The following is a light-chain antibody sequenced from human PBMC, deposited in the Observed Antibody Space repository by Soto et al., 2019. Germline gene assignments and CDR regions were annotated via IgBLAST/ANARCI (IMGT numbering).Light chain of an antibody. CDR1: AYDNGISY. V-gene: IGLV1-51*01. J-gene: IGLJ2*01. Sequence: QSVLTQPPSVSAAPGQSVTISCSGGAYDNGISYVSWYQHFPGAAPKLVIFDTHKRPSGIPDRFSGSKSATSATLGITGLQPGDEADYYCATWDSGLSKLLFGGGTKLTVL. CDR3: ATWDSGLSKLL. CDR2: DTH.